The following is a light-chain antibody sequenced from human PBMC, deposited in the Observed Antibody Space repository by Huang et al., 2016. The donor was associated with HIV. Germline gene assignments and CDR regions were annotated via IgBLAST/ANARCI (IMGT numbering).Light chain of an antibody. J-gene: IGKJ1*01. CDR1: QDIKNS. V-gene: IGKV1-27*01. Sequence: DIQMTQYPSSLSASVGDRVTITCRASQDIKNSLAWYQQKAGQVPKLLIYAASSLQPGVPSRFSGSGSGTDFTLSITSLQPEDVAIYYCQRYDSVPRTFGQGTKVDIK. CDR3: QRYDSVPRT. CDR2: AAS.